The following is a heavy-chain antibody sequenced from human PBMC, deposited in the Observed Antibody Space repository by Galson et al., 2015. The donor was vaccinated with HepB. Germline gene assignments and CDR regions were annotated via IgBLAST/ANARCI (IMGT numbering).Heavy chain of an antibody. J-gene: IGHJ3*02. CDR3: ARHVGGWEAFDI. D-gene: IGHD1-26*01. Sequence: ETLSLTCTVSGGSISSSSYYWGWIRQPPGKGLEWIGSIYYSGSTYYNPSLKSRVTISVDTSKNQFSLKLSSVTAADTAVYYCARHVGGWEAFDIWGQGTMVTVSS. V-gene: IGHV4-39*01. CDR1: GGSISSSSYY. CDR2: IYYSGST.